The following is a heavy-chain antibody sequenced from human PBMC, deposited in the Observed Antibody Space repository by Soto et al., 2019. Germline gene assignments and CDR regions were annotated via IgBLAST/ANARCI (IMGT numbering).Heavy chain of an antibody. CDR1: GVSFSGNY. V-gene: IGHV4-34*01. CDR3: ARKGWAITMVRGVITYFDF. CDR2: INHTGST. J-gene: IGHJ4*02. Sequence: SETLSLTCAVSGVSFSGNYWTWIRQPPGKGLEWIGEINHTGSTSYNPSLKSRVTISVDTSKNQFSLKMTSVTAADTAVYYCARKGWAITMVRGVITYFDFWGLGTLVTVSS. D-gene: IGHD3-10*01.